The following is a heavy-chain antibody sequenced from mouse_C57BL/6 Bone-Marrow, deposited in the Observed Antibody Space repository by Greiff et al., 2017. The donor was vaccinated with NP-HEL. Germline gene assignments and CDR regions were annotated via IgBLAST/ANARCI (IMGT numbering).Heavy chain of an antibody. CDR1: GYTFTSYG. CDR2: IYPRSGNT. Sequence: VQVVESGAELARPGASVKLSCKASGYTFTSYGISWVKQRTGQGLEWIGEIYPRSGNTYYNEKFKGKATLTADKSSSTAYMELRSLTSEDSAVYFCARPGAWFAYWGQGTLVTVSA. J-gene: IGHJ3*01. CDR3: ARPGAWFAY. V-gene: IGHV1-81*01.